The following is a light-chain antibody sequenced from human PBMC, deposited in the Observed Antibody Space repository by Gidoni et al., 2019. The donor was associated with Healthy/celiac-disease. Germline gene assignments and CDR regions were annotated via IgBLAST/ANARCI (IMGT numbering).Light chain of an antibody. CDR2: AAS. J-gene: IGKJ5*01. V-gene: IGKV1-39*01. Sequence: DIQMTQSPSSLSASVGDRVTITCRASQSISSYLNWYQQKPGKAPKLLIYAASSLQSGVPSRFSGSGSGTDFTLTISSLQPEDFATYYCQQSYSTPQITFXQXTRREIK. CDR3: QQSYSTPQIT. CDR1: QSISSY.